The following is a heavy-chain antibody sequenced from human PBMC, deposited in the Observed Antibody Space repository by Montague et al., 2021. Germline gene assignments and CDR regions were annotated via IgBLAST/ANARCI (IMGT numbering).Heavy chain of an antibody. CDR3: ARHGDDEWQQMAF. CDR1: GDFISSYTW. Sequence: SETPSLTCAVSGDFISSYTWWSWVRQPPGKGLEWIGEIFHSGSANYNPSLRSRITISVDKSKNEFSLHLNSVTPADTAVYYCARHGDDEWQQMAFWGQGTLVVVSS. D-gene: IGHD6-13*01. CDR2: IFHSGSA. J-gene: IGHJ4*02. V-gene: IGHV4-4*02.